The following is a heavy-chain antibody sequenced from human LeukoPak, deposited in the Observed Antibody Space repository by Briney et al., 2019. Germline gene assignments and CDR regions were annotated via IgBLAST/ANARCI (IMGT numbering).Heavy chain of an antibody. CDR2: IYTSGST. CDR3: ARGGYYGSGNDFRFDP. D-gene: IGHD3-10*01. CDR1: GGSISSYY. V-gene: IGHV4-4*07. Sequence: SETLSLTCTVSGGSISSYYWSWIRQPAGKGLEWIGHIYTSGSTNYNPSLKSRVTMSEDTSKNQFSLKLRSVTAADTAVYYCARGGYYGSGNDFRFDPWGQGTLVTVSS. J-gene: IGHJ5*02.